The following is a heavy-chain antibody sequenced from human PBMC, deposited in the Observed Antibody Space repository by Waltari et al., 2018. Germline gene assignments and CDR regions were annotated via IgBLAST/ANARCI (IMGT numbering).Heavy chain of an antibody. D-gene: IGHD6-13*01. CDR2: ISSSCSTK. V-gene: IGHV3-48*03. J-gene: IGHJ6*02. Sequence: EVQLVESGGGLVQPGGSLRLSCAASGFTFSSYEMNWVRQAPGKGLEWVSYISSSCSTKYHADAVKGRCTISRDNAKNSLYLQMNSLRAEDTAVYYCARDRGAAAGTSPEYYYYYGMDVWGQGTTVTVSS. CDR3: ARDRGAAAGTSPEYYYYYGMDV. CDR1: GFTFSSYE.